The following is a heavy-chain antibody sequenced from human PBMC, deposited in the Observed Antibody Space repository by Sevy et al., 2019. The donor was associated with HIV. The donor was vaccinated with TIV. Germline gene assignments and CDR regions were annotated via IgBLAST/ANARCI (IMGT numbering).Heavy chain of an antibody. D-gene: IGHD3-9*01. V-gene: IGHV4-61*02. CDR2: ISASGIT. CDR3: VKEHFDWLLPSYYFDL. J-gene: IGHJ2*01. CDR1: GGSISTVDYY. Sequence: SETLSLTCTISGGSISTVDYYCTWIRQPAGKGLEWIGRISASGITTHNPSLESRVTMSVDTSQNQFSLKLTSVTAADTAMYYCVKEHFDWLLPSYYFDLWGRGTLVTVSS.